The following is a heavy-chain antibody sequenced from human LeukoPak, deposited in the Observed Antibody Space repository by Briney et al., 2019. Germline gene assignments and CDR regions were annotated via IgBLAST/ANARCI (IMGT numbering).Heavy chain of an antibody. CDR3: AKKDGDYPRYYYYYYGMDV. J-gene: IGHJ6*02. Sequence: PGGSLRLSCAASGFTFSSYAMSWVRQAPGKGLEWVSAISGSGGSTYYADSVKGRFTISRDNSKNTLYLQMNSLRAEDTAVYYCAKKDGDYPRYYYYYYGMDVWGQGTTVTVSS. V-gene: IGHV3-23*01. D-gene: IGHD4-17*01. CDR1: GFTFSSYA. CDR2: ISGSGGST.